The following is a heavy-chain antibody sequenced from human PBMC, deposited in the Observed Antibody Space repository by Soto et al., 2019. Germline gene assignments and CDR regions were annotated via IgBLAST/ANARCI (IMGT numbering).Heavy chain of an antibody. D-gene: IGHD4-17*01. V-gene: IGHV3-11*01. CDR3: ARVQTYGDYSYYHGIHV. J-gene: IGHJ6*02. Sequence: GGSLRLSCAASGFAFSDYYMSWIRQAPGKGLEWVSYISSSGSTIYYADSVKGRFTISRDNAKNSLYLQMNSLRAEDTAVYYCARVQTYGDYSYYHGIHVCPQRTTVTVSS. CDR2: ISSSGSTI. CDR1: GFAFSDYY.